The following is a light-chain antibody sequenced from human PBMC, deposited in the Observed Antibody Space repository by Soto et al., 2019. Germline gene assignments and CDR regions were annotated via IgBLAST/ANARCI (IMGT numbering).Light chain of an antibody. CDR3: CSVAGAFNYV. V-gene: IGLV2-11*01. CDR2: DVS. Sequence: QSALTQPRSVSGSPGHSVTISCTGTSSDVGGYSYVSWYQQHPGKAPKLMISDVSKRPSGVPDRFSGSKFGNTASLTISGLQAEDEADYYCCSVAGAFNYVFGSGTKLTVL. J-gene: IGLJ1*01. CDR1: SSDVGGYSY.